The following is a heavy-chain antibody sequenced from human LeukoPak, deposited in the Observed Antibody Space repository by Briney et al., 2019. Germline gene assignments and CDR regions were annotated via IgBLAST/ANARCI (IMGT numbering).Heavy chain of an antibody. V-gene: IGHV4-34*01. D-gene: IGHD3-10*01. CDR2: INHSGSP. J-gene: IGHJ6*03. CDR3: ARGYYGSGSHCCHMDV. CDR1: VGSFSGYY. Sequence: SETLSLTCAVYVGSFSGYYWRWIRQPPGKGLEWIGEINHSGSPNYNSSRKSLVTISVDTSKNQFSLKLSSVTAADTAVYYCARGYYGSGSHCCHMDVWGKGTTITVS.